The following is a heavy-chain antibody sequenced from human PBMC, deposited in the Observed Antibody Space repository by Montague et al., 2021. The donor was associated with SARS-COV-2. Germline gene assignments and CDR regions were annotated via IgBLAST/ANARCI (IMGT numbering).Heavy chain of an antibody. V-gene: IGHV4-59*08. Sequence: SETLSLTCTVSGGSISSFYWCWFWQHPAKGLGWIGYIFDSGSTNNNNSPTSRVTMSVDTSKNQFSLKVNSVTAADTAVYYCARHYSATLPAVYWGQGTLVTVSS. J-gene: IGHJ4*02. CDR3: ARHYSATLPAVY. CDR2: IFDSGST. D-gene: IGHD2-15*01. CDR1: GGSISSFY.